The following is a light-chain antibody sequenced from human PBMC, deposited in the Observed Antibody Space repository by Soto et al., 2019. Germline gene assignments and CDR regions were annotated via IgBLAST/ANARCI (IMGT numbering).Light chain of an antibody. J-gene: IGLJ1*01. CDR3: MSYRSGDTLV. Sequence: QSVLTQPASVSESPGQSITISCTGTSSDIGGHDFLSWYQQHPGKSPKFIICEVNNRPSGVSNRFSASKSGNTASLTISGLQTDDDADYYCMSYRSGDTLVFGTGTKLTVL. CDR2: EVN. V-gene: IGLV2-14*01. CDR1: SSDIGGHDF.